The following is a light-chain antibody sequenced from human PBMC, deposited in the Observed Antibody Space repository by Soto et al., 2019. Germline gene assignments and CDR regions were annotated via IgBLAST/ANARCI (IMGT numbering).Light chain of an antibody. CDR3: QQYGSSPRT. CDR1: QSVSSRS. V-gene: IGKV3-20*01. CDR2: GAS. J-gene: IGKJ1*01. Sequence: EIVLTQSPGTLSLSPGERATLSCRTSQSVSSRSLAWYQQIPGQAPRLLIFGASNRATGIPDRFSGSESGTDFTLTISRLEPEDSAVYYCQQYGSSPRTFGQGTKVEIK.